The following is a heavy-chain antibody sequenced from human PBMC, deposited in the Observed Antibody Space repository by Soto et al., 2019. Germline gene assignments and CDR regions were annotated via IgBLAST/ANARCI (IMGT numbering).Heavy chain of an antibody. J-gene: IGHJ4*02. Sequence: QVQLQQWGAGLLKPSETLSLTCTVYGGSFSGNYWSWIRQPPGMGLEWIGEISHSGSGTNYNPSLNSLVTISVDTSKNQFSLKLSSVTAADTAMYYCARGHLPGGNTFYYDYWGQGTLVTVSS. CDR2: ISHSGSGT. CDR3: ARGHLPGGNTFYYDY. CDR1: GGSFSGNY. V-gene: IGHV4-34*01. D-gene: IGHD2-15*01.